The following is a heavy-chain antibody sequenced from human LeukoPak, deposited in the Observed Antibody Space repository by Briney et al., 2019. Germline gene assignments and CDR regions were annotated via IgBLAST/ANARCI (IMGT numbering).Heavy chain of an antibody. V-gene: IGHV3-23*01. CDR2: ISGSGGST. CDR1: GFTFSTHA. J-gene: IGHJ5*02. D-gene: IGHD6-19*01. CDR3: AKSGAQWLVQENWFDP. Sequence: GGSLRLSCAASGFTFSTHAMSWVRQAPGKGLEWVSSISGSGGSTYYADSVKGRFTISKDTSKKTVHLQMNSLRAEDTAVYYCAKSGAQWLVQENWFDPWGQGTTVIVSS.